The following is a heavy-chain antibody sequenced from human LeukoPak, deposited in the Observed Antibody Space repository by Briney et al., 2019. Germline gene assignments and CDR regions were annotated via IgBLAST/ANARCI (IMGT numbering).Heavy chain of an antibody. V-gene: IGHV4-34*01. CDR2: IYHSGST. J-gene: IGHJ4*02. Sequence: LRLSCAASGFTFSDYYMSWIRQAPGKGLEWIGEIYHSGSTNYNPSLKSRATISVDKSKNQFSLKLSSVTAADTAVYYCARRSQVVTPNDYWGQGTLVTVSS. CDR1: GFTFSDYY. CDR3: ARRSQVVTPNDY. D-gene: IGHD4-23*01.